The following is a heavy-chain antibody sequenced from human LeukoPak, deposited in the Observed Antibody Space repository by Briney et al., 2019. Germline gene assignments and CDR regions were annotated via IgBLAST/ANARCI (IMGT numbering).Heavy chain of an antibody. CDR3: AKVGDGLAFDY. CDR2: IWYDGSNK. D-gene: IGHD4-17*01. J-gene: IGHJ4*02. V-gene: IGHV3-33*06. Sequence: GGSLRLSCAASGFTFSSYGMHWVRQAPGKGLEWVAVIWYDGSNKYYADSVKGRFTISRDNSKNTLYPQMNSLRAEDTAVYYCAKVGDGLAFDYWGQGTLVTVSS. CDR1: GFTFSSYG.